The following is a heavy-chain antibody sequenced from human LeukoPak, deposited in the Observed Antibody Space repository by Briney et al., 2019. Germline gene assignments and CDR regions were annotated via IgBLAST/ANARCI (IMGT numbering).Heavy chain of an antibody. Sequence: PGGSLRLSCAASGFTFSSYGMHWVRQAPGKGLEWVAFIRCEGNDKNYADSVKGRFTISRDNSKNTLYLQMNSLRGEDTAVYYCAKIGAVAGHFDYWGQGTLVTVSS. CDR2: IRCEGNDK. D-gene: IGHD6-19*01. J-gene: IGHJ4*02. CDR1: GFTFSSYG. V-gene: IGHV3-30*02. CDR3: AKIGAVAGHFDY.